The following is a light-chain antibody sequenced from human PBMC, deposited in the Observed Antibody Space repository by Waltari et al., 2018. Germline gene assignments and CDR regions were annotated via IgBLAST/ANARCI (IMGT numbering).Light chain of an antibody. J-gene: IGKJ4*01. CDR1: QSVSNY. CDR2: DTS. Sequence: EIVLTQSPAKLSLSPGERATLSCRASQSVSNYLAWYQQKPGQAPTLLIYDTSNGATDIPARFSGSGSGTDFTLTITSLEPGDSAIYYCQQRAKWPLTFGGGTRVETK. CDR3: QQRAKWPLT. V-gene: IGKV3-11*01.